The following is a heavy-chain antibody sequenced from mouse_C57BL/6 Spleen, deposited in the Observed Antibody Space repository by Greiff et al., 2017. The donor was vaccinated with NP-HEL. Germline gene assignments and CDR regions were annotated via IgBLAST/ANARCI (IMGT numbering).Heavy chain of an antibody. D-gene: IGHD1-1*01. V-gene: IGHV1-26*01. CDR2: INPNNGGT. Sequence: EVQLQQSGPELVKPGASVKISCKASGYTFTDYYMNWVKQSHGKSLEWIGDINPNNGGTSYNQKFKGKATLTVDKSSSTAYLGLRSLTSEDSAVYYCARRDYYGDAMDYWGQGTSVTVSS. J-gene: IGHJ4*01. CDR1: GYTFTDYY. CDR3: ARRDYYGDAMDY.